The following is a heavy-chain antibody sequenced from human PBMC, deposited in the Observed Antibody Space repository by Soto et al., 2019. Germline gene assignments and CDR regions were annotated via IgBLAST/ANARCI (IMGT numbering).Heavy chain of an antibody. V-gene: IGHV1-18*04. D-gene: IGHD1-7*01. Sequence: QVQLVQSGAEVKTPGASVKVSCHASGYTFTDYGINWVRQAPGQGLEWMAWISTYNGKNHHAPNVEGRFTMTTDTSTTTAYMELRSLGSDDTAVYYCARAGWNYGPGAFDVWGQGTRVTVSS. CDR1: GYTFTDYG. CDR3: ARAGWNYGPGAFDV. J-gene: IGHJ3*01. CDR2: ISTYNGKN.